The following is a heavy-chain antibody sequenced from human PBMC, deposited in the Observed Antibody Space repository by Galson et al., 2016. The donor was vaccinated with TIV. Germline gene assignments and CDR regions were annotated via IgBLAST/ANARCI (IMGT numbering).Heavy chain of an antibody. CDR1: GGTFSSYA. CDR2: IIPILGMT. Sequence: SVKVSCKASGGTFSSYAHSWVRQAPGQGLEWMGRIIPILGMTNYAQRFQGRVTITADRSATTAYMELNSLRSEDTAVYYCARSPHSAYGTFSDYWGQGTLVTVSS. D-gene: IGHD5-12*01. V-gene: IGHV1-69*04. J-gene: IGHJ4*02. CDR3: ARSPHSAYGTFSDY.